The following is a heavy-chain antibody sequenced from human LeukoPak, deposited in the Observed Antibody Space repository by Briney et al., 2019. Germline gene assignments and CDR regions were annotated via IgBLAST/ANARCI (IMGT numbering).Heavy chain of an antibody. Sequence: PSETLSLTCTVSVGSISSSSYYWRWIRQPPGKGLEWIRSIYYSGSTYYNPSLKSRVTVSVDTSKNQFSLKLSSVTATDTAVYYCARDYYDSSGYYYSDYCGQGTLVTVSS. CDR2: IYYSGST. J-gene: IGHJ4*02. D-gene: IGHD3-22*01. V-gene: IGHV4-39*07. CDR3: ARDYYDSSGYYYSDY. CDR1: VGSISSSSYY.